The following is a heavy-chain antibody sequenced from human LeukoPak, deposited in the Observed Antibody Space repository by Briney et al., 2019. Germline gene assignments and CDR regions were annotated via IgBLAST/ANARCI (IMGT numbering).Heavy chain of an antibody. CDR1: GYSISSGYY. Sequence: PSETLSLTCTVSGYSISSGYYWGWIRQPPGKGLEWIGSIYHSGSTYYNPSLKSRVTISVDTSKNQFSLKLSSVTAADTAVYYCARRGVGGAFDIWGQGTMVTVSS. CDR3: ARRGVGGAFDI. V-gene: IGHV4-38-2*02. D-gene: IGHD3-10*01. J-gene: IGHJ3*02. CDR2: IYHSGST.